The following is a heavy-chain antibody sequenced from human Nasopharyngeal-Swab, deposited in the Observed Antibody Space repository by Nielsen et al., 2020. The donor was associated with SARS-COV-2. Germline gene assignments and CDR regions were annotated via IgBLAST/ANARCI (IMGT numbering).Heavy chain of an antibody. CDR1: GFTFSDYY. J-gene: IGHJ4*02. D-gene: IGHD2-15*01. CDR2: ISSSGITI. V-gene: IGHV3-11*01. CDR3: ARPQCRGGGGCHYYFDY. Sequence: GESLKISCAASGFTFSDYYMSWIRQAPGKGLEWVSYISSSGITIYYADSVKGRFTISRDNAKNSLYLQMNSLRAEDTAVYYCARPQCRGGGGCHYYFDYWGQGTLVTVSS.